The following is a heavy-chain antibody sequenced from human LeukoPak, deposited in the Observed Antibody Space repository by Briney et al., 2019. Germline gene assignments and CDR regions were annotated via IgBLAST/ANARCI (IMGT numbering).Heavy chain of an antibody. CDR2: IIPILGIA. V-gene: IGHV1-69*04. Sequence: ASVKVSCKASGGTFSSYAISWVRQAPGQGLEWMGRIIPILGIANYAQKFQGRVTITADKSTSTAYIELSSLRSEDTAVYYCARDLYRGVFDYWGQGTLVTVSS. D-gene: IGHD4-11*01. J-gene: IGHJ4*02. CDR1: GGTFSSYA. CDR3: ARDLYRGVFDY.